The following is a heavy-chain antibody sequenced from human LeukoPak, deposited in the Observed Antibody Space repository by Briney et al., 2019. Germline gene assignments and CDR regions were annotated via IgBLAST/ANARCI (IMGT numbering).Heavy chain of an antibody. CDR3: AKERETWDS. CDR2: IPGSGGST. CDR1: GFTLGSYA. D-gene: IGHD1-26*01. Sequence: GSLGLSRAASGFTLGSYAMSWFRQAPGRGLEWVSAIPGSGGSTYYADSVKGRFTISRDNSKNTLYLQMNNLRAEDTAVYYCAKERETWDSCGHGTLFTVSS. V-gene: IGHV3-23*01. J-gene: IGHJ5*01.